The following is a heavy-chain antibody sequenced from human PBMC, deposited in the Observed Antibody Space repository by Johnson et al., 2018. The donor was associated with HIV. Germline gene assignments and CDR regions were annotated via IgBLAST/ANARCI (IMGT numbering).Heavy chain of an antibody. D-gene: IGHD3-10*01. Sequence: QMLLVESGGGVVQPGGPLRLSCPASGFTFSSYGITWARQPPARGLEWVAFIRDDGNINSYEAPVKGRFSVSRDNSKNTLYLQMNSLRAEDTAVYYCANTSPGSGSFGAFDIWGQGTMVTVSS. J-gene: IGHJ3*02. CDR1: GFTFSSYG. CDR2: IRDDGNIN. V-gene: IGHV3-30*02. CDR3: ANTSPGSGSFGAFDI.